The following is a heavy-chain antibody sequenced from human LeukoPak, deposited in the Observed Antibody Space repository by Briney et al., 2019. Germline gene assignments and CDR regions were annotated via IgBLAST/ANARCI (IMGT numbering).Heavy chain of an antibody. V-gene: IGHV3-23*01. D-gene: IGHD2-2*02. J-gene: IGHJ4*02. Sequence: GGSLRLSCAASGFTFSSYAMNWVRQAPGKGLEWVSGISGSGVSTYYADSVKGRFTISRDNAKNSLYLQMNSLRAEDTAVYYCARGGYCSSTSCYRLESCVDYWGQGTLVTVSS. CDR2: ISGSGVST. CDR1: GFTFSSYA. CDR3: ARGGYCSSTSCYRLESCVDY.